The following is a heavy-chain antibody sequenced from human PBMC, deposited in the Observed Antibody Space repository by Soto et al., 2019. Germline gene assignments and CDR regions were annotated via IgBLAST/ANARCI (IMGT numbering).Heavy chain of an antibody. CDR2: IIPIFGTA. Sequence: QVQLVQSGAEVKKPGSSVKVSCKASGGTFSSYAISWVRQAPGQGLEWMGGIIPIFGTANYAQKFQGRDTITADESTSTAYMELSSLRSEDTAVYYCAREGRYYDSSGYSNWFDPWGQGTLVTVSS. J-gene: IGHJ5*02. D-gene: IGHD3-22*01. CDR3: AREGRYYDSSGYSNWFDP. V-gene: IGHV1-69*12. CDR1: GGTFSSYA.